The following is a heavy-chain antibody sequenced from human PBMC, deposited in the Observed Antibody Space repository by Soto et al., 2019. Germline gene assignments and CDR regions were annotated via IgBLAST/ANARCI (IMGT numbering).Heavy chain of an antibody. CDR1: GFTFSSYW. V-gene: IGHV3-74*01. CDR3: ARDEVVVVAATGFGTRH. J-gene: IGHJ1*01. Sequence: EVQLVESGGGLVQPGGSLRLSCAASGFTFSSYWMHWVRQAPGKGLVWVSRINSDGSSTSYADSVKGRFTISRDNAKNTLYLQMNSRRAEDTAVYYCARDEVVVVAATGFGTRHWGQGTLVTVSS. D-gene: IGHD2-15*01. CDR2: INSDGSST.